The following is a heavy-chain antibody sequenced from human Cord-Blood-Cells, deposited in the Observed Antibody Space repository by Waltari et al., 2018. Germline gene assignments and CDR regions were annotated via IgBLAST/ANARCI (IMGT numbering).Heavy chain of an antibody. Sequence: QVQLQQWGAGLLKPSEPLSLTCAVYGGSFSGYSWSWNRQPPGKGLEWIGEINHSGSTNYNPSLKSRVTISVDTSKNQFSLKLSSVTAADTAVYYCARGPSSSFDYWGQGTLVTVSS. CDR3: ARGPSSSFDY. CDR2: INHSGST. D-gene: IGHD6-13*01. V-gene: IGHV4-34*01. CDR1: GGSFSGYS. J-gene: IGHJ4*02.